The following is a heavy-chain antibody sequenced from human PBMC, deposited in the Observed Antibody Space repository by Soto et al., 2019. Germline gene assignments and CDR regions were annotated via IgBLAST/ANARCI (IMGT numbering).Heavy chain of an antibody. J-gene: IGHJ6*02. CDR1: GGSITSITNHY. Sequence: QVRLQESGPGLVKPSETLSLTCTVSGGSITSITNHYCSWIRQPPGKGLEWMGYISYSGHTSYNPSLKSRVIFSVDTSKNQVSLNLASVPAADTAVYYCATQGFGTLHGLVDVWGQGTTVTVSS. CDR2: ISYSGHT. V-gene: IGHV4-59*08. CDR3: ATQGFGTLHGLVDV. D-gene: IGHD1-7*01.